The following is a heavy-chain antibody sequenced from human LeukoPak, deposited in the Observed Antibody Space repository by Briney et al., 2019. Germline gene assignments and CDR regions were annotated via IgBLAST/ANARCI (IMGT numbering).Heavy chain of an antibody. J-gene: IGHJ4*02. CDR3: ARAARYFDWLLSY. V-gene: IGHV4-38-2*02. D-gene: IGHD3-9*01. Sequence: SETLSLTCTVSGYSISSGYYWGWIRQPPGKGLEWIGSIYYSGSTYYNPSLKSRVTISVDTSKNQFSLKLSSVTAADTAVYYCARAARYFDWLLSYWGQGTLVTVSS. CDR2: IYYSGST. CDR1: GYSISSGYY.